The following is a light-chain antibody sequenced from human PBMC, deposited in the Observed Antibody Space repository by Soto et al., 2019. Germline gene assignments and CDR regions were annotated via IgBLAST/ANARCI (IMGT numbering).Light chain of an antibody. Sequence: EVVMTQSPATLSVSPGERATLSCRASQTVSNNFDWYQQKPNQAPRLLIFDAVTRATGIPARFRGSRSGTELTLTTSSLQSEDSSVYFCQQYNNLPRFTFGPGNKVAIK. CDR3: QQYNNLPRFT. J-gene: IGKJ3*01. CDR1: QTVSNN. V-gene: IGKV3-15*01. CDR2: DAV.